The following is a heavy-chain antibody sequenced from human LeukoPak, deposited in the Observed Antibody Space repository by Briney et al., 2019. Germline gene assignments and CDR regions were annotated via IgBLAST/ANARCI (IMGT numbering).Heavy chain of an antibody. D-gene: IGHD2-2*01. CDR1: GYAFTGYY. CDR3: ARVYCSSTRCYDPRLDY. J-gene: IGHJ4*02. V-gene: IGHV1-8*03. CDR2: INPNSGNT. Sequence: ASVKVSCKASGYAFTGYYMHWVRQAPGQGLEWMGWINPNSGNTGYAQKFQGRVTITRNTSISTAYMELSSLRSEDTAVYYCARVYCSSTRCYDPRLDYWGQGTLVTVSS.